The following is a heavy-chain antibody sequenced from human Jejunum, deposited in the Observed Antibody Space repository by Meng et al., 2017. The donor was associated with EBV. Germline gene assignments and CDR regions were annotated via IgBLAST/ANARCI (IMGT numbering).Heavy chain of an antibody. Sequence: LYLLWTATWGCVSTRSYYWNWIRPVPGKRLEWIWYVYYSGTTHYNHALRSRVSMSFDTTKNQFSLKLSSVTAADTAMYYCAGARRAYCGGDCNPFDYWGQGTLVTVSS. CDR1: WGCVSTRSYY. J-gene: IGHJ4*02. CDR3: AGARRAYCGGDCNPFDY. D-gene: IGHD2-21*02. CDR2: VYYSGTT. V-gene: IGHV4-61*01.